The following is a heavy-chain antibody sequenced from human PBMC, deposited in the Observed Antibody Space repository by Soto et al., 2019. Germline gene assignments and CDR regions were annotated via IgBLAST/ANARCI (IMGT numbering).Heavy chain of an antibody. CDR3: ARVPAYYYDSSGYYPFDY. CDR1: GYTFTRYA. J-gene: IGHJ4*02. D-gene: IGHD3-22*01. V-gene: IGHV1-3*01. CDR2: INAGNGNT. Sequence: ASVKVSCKARGYTFTRYAMHWVRQAPGQRLEWMGWINAGNGNTKYSQKFQGRVTITRDTSASTAYMELSSLRSEDTAVYYCARVPAYYYDSSGYYPFDYWGQGTLVTVSS.